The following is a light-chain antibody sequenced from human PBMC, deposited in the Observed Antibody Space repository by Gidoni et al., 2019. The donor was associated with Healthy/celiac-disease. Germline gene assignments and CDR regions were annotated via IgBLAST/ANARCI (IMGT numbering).Light chain of an antibody. J-gene: IGKJ1*01. CDR3: QQYNNWRT. CDR1: QSVSSN. V-gene: IGKV3-15*01. Sequence: EIVMTQSPATLSVSPGERATLSCRASQSVSSNLAWYQQKPGQAPRLLIYGASTRATGIPARCSGSGSGTEFTLTISSLQSEDFAVYYCQQYNNWRTFXHXTKVEIK. CDR2: GAS.